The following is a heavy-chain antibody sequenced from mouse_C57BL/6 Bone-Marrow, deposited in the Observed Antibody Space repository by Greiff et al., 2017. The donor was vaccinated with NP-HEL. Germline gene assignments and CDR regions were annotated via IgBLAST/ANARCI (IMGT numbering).Heavy chain of an antibody. Sequence: VQLQQSGPELVKPGASVKISCKASGYAFSSSWMNWVKQRPGKGLEWIGRIYPGDGDTNYNGKFKGKATLTADKSSSTAYMQLSSLTSEDSAVYCCARDYYGYVPYAMDYWGQGTSVTVSS. V-gene: IGHV1-82*01. J-gene: IGHJ4*01. CDR1: GYAFSSSW. D-gene: IGHD2-2*01. CDR2: IYPGDGDT. CDR3: ARDYYGYVPYAMDY.